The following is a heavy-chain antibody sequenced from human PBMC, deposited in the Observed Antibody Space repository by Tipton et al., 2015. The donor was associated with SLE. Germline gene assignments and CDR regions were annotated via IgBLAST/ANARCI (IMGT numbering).Heavy chain of an antibody. CDR1: GDSITSYY. V-gene: IGHV4-4*07. CDR2: VYSSGSA. J-gene: IGHJ2*01. Sequence: TLSLTCSVSGDSITSYYWSWFRQSTGRGLEWIGRVYSSGSANYNPALISRVSMSVDASQNRVSLRLKSVSAADTAVYYCARGSDGEYVRYFDVWGPGTLVTVSS. CDR3: ARGSDGEYVRYFDV. D-gene: IGHD4-17*01.